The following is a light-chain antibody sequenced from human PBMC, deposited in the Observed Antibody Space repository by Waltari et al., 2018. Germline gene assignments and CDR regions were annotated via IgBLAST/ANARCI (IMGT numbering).Light chain of an antibody. J-gene: IGKJ1*01. CDR1: QSLLDSAGRTY. Sequence: DMVMTQTPLPLSVTPGQPAPISCKSSQSLLDSAGRTYLYWYLQRPGQPPQLLINEVSRRFSGVPDRFSGSGSGTDFTLKISRVEAEDVGVYYCMHSLRYPRTFGQGTKVEVK. V-gene: IGKV2D-29*01. CDR2: EVS. CDR3: MHSLRYPRT.